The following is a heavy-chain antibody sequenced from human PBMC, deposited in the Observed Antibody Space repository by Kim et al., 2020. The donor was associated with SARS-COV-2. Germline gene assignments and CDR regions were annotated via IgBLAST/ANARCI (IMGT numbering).Heavy chain of an antibody. V-gene: IGHV3-49*04. CDR1: GFTFGAYA. CDR2: IRIKANGGTI. CDR3: TRGSLPYDYILDS. Sequence: GGSLRLSCTAPGFTFGAYAINWVRQAPGKGLAWVGFIRIKANGGTIEYAASVKGRFTISRDDSKSIAYLQMNSLKTEDTAGYYCTRGSLPYDYILDSWGQGTLGTVST. J-gene: IGHJ4*02. D-gene: IGHD4-4*01.